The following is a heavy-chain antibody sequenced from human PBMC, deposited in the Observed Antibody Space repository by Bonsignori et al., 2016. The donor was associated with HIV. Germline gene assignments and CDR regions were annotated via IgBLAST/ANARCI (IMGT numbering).Heavy chain of an antibody. D-gene: IGHD1-26*01. CDR3: AREVGATTG. Sequence: PGKGLEWIGEINHSGSTNYNPSLKSRVTISVDTSKNQFSLKLSSVTAADTAVYYCAREVGATTGWGQGTLVTVSS. CDR2: INHSGST. J-gene: IGHJ4*02. V-gene: IGHV4-34*01.